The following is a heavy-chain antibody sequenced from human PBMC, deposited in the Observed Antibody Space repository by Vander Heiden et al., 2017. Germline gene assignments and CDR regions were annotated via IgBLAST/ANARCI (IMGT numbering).Heavy chain of an antibody. V-gene: IGHV3-13*01. CDR3: ARGVDTAMGLDY. CDR2: IGTAGDT. J-gene: IGHJ4*02. CDR1: GFPFSSYD. Sequence: EVQLVESGGGLVQPGGSLRLSCAASGFPFSSYDMHWVRQATGKGLEWVAAIGTAGDTYYPGSVKGRFTISRENAKNSLYLQMNSLRAGDTAVYYCARGVDTAMGLDYWGQGTLVTVSS. D-gene: IGHD5-18*01.